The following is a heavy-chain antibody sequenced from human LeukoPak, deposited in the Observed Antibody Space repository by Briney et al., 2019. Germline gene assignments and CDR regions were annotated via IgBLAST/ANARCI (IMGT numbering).Heavy chain of an antibody. D-gene: IGHD5-18*01. CDR1: GFTFSSYW. J-gene: IGHJ6*03. CDR2: IKQDGSEK. CDR3: ARVSQLWFLYYYYYYMDV. V-gene: IGHV3-7*01. Sequence: PGGSPRLSCAASGFTFSSYWMSWVRQAPGKGLEWVANIKQDGSEKYYVDSVKGRFTISRDNAKNSLYLQMNSLRAEDTAVYYCARVSQLWFLYYYYYYMDVWGKGTTVTVSS.